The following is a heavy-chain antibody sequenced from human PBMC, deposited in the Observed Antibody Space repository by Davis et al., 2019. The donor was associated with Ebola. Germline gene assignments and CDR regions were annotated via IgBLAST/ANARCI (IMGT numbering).Heavy chain of an antibody. Sequence: GESLKISCVASGFTFDNYAVTWVRQAPGKGLEWVSTISGRGETTYLADSVKGRFIVSRDNPKKTVFMQMNRLGAADTAVYYCAKDSCSGVKCDIYGRWLDSWGHGTLVTVTS. CDR3: AKDSCSGVKCDIYGRWLDS. CDR2: ISGRGETT. J-gene: IGHJ5*01. V-gene: IGHV3-23*01. CDR1: GFTFDNYA. D-gene: IGHD2-15*01.